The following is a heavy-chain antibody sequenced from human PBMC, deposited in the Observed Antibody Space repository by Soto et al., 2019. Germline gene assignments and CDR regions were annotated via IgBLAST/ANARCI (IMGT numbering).Heavy chain of an antibody. CDR2: ILVGGST. D-gene: IGHD1-1*01. J-gene: IGHJ3*02. CDR1: GFICSSYD. V-gene: IGHV3-23*01. CDR3: AKATATSGGAFEI. Sequence: GGSLRLSCAVSGFICSSYDMSWVRQAPGKGLEWVSTILVGGSTHYEDSVKGRFTISRDTSKNTAYLQMNSLTAGDTAFYYCAKATATSGGAFEIYGQGTMVTVSS.